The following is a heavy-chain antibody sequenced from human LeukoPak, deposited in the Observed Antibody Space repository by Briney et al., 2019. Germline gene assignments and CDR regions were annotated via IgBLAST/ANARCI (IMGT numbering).Heavy chain of an antibody. CDR1: GFTFSSYA. CDR2: ISGSGGST. J-gene: IGHJ4*02. Sequence: GGSLRLSCAASGFTFSSYAMSWVRQAPGKGLEWASAISGSGGSTYYADSVKGRFTISRDNSKNTLYLQMNSLRAEDTAVYYCAKQRTSKGVARSYFDYWGQGTLVTVSS. D-gene: IGHD1-1*01. CDR3: AKQRTSKGVARSYFDY. V-gene: IGHV3-23*01.